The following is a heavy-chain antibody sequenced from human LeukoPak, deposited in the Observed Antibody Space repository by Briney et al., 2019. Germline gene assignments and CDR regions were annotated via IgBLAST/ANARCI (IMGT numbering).Heavy chain of an antibody. Sequence: ASVKVSCXASGYTFTSYGISWVRQAPGQGLEWMGWISAYNGNTNYAQKLQGRVTMTTDTSTSTAYMELRSLRSDDTAVYYCATYSYGDYVGNYWGQGTLVTVSS. J-gene: IGHJ4*02. CDR3: ATYSYGDYVGNY. CDR2: ISAYNGNT. V-gene: IGHV1-18*01. D-gene: IGHD4-17*01. CDR1: GYTFTSYG.